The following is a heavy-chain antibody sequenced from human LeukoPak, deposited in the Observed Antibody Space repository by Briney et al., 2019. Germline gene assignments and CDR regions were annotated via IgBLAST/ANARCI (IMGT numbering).Heavy chain of an antibody. D-gene: IGHD4-11*01. CDR3: ARVTTAAWSDP. J-gene: IGHJ5*02. CDR2: IHKSGST. CDR1: GGSISSGGYY. Sequence: SETLSLTCTVSGGSISSGGYYWSWIRQHPGQGLEWIGDIHKSGSTYYNPSLESRVTISVDTSKNQFSLKQRSVTAADTAMYYCARVTTAAWSDPWGHGTPVTVSS. V-gene: IGHV4-31*03.